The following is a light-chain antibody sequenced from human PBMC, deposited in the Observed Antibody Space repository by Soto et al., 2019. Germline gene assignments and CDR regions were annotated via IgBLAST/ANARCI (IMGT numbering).Light chain of an antibody. CDR2: DAS. J-gene: IGKJ4*01. Sequence: IVLTQSPSTLSLSPGERATLSCRASQSVSSYLAWYQQKPGQAPRLLIYDASNRATGIPARFSGSGSGTDFTLTISSLEPEDFAVYYCQQRSNWPPGTFGGGTKVDI. CDR3: QQRSNWPPGT. V-gene: IGKV3-11*01. CDR1: QSVSSY.